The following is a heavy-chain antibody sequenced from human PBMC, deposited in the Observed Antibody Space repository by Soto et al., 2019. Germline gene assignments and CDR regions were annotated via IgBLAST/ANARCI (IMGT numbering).Heavy chain of an antibody. V-gene: IGHV4-59*08. CDR2: IYYSGST. CDR1: GGSISSYY. J-gene: IGHJ6*03. Sequence: SETLSLTYTVSGGSISSYYWSWIRQPPGKGLEWIGYIYYSGSTNYNPSLKSRVTISVDTSKNQFSLKLSSVTAADTAVYYCARRGSVTTWGVGYYYMDVWGKGTTVTVSS. D-gene: IGHD4-17*01. CDR3: ARRGSVTTWGVGYYYMDV.